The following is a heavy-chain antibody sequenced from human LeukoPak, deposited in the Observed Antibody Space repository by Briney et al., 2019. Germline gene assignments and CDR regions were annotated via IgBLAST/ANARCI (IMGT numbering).Heavy chain of an antibody. CDR2: ICGSGGSA. Sequence: GGSLRLSCAASGFTFIYYVVCWVRQAPGKGLEWVSGICGSGGSAYYADSVKGRFTISRDNSKNTLYLQMNSLRDEDTALYYCASGPRYFYGMDVWGKGTTVTVSS. J-gene: IGHJ6*04. CDR3: ASGPRYFYGMDV. CDR1: GFTFIYYV. V-gene: IGHV3-23*01.